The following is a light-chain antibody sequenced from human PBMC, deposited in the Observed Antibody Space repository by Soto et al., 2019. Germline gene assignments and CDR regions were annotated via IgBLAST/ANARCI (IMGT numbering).Light chain of an antibody. CDR2: TAS. V-gene: IGKV1-39*01. J-gene: IGKJ1*01. CDR1: QTISTH. CDR3: EQSYIVPRT. Sequence: DIQMTQSPSSLSASVGDRVTISCRASQTISTHLNWYQQKRGRAPQLLIYTASSLQSGVPSRFTGSRPGTDFTLTNSSLQPEDFASYYCEQSYIVPRTFGQGTKE.